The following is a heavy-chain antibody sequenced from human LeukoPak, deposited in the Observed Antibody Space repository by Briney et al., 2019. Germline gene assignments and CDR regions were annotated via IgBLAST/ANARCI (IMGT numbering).Heavy chain of an antibody. J-gene: IGHJ6*03. Sequence: PGGSLRLSCAASGFRFNTYWMSWVRQAPGKGLEWVANIKQDGNEKYYADSVKGRFTISRDNGKNSLDLQMNSLRADDTAVYYCAKDSYYGSGSYTSWYYYYYMDVWGKGTTVTVSS. V-gene: IGHV3-7*01. CDR2: IKQDGNEK. CDR1: GFRFNTYW. CDR3: AKDSYYGSGSYTSWYYYYYMDV. D-gene: IGHD3-10*01.